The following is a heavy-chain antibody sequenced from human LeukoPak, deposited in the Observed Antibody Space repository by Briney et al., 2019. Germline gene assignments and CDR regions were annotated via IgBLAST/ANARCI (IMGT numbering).Heavy chain of an antibody. Sequence: PGRSLRLSCAASGFTFSSYAMHWVRQAPGKGLEWVAVISYDGSNKYYADSVKGRFTISRDNSKNTLYLQMNSLRAEDTAVYYCAREGGSLDYWGQGTLVTVSS. CDR3: AREGGSLDY. D-gene: IGHD3-10*01. J-gene: IGHJ4*02. CDR2: ISYDGSNK. CDR1: GFTFSSYA. V-gene: IGHV3-30*04.